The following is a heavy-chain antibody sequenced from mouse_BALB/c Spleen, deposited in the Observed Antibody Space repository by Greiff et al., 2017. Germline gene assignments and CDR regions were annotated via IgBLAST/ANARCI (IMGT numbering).Heavy chain of an antibody. V-gene: IGHV5-12-1*01. D-gene: IGHD2-12*01. Sequence: DVKLVESGGGLVKPGGSLKLSCAASGFAFSSYDMSWVRQTPEKRLEWVAYISSGGGSTYYPDTVKGRFTISRDNAKNTLYLQMSSLKSEDTAMYYCARLRQGYYYAMDYWGQGTSVTVSS. CDR2: ISSGGGST. CDR1: GFAFSSYD. CDR3: ARLRQGYYYAMDY. J-gene: IGHJ4*01.